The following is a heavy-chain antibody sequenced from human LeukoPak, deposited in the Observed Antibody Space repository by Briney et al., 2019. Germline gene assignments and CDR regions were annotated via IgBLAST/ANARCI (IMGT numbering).Heavy chain of an antibody. CDR1: GGSVNSYY. Sequence: PSETLSLTCTVSGGSVNSYYWSWIRQPAGKGLEWIGYIYHSGSTYYDPSLKSRVTISVDRSKNQCSLKLSSVTAADTAVYYCARDTKRLRYFDSDWGQGTLVTVSS. J-gene: IGHJ4*02. CDR2: IYHSGST. V-gene: IGHV4-59*02. D-gene: IGHD3-9*01. CDR3: ARDTKRLRYFDSD.